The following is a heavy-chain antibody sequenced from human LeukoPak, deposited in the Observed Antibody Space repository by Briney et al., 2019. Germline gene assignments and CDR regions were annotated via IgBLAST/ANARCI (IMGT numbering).Heavy chain of an antibody. V-gene: IGHV4-59*08. CDR2: IYYSGST. CDR1: GGSINSCY. D-gene: IGHD6-6*01. J-gene: IGHJ5*02. CDR3: ARLGVRYSTSSWWFDP. Sequence: PSGTLSLTCTVSGGSINSCYWSWIRQPPGKGLEWIGYIYYSGSTNYSPSLKSRVTISVDTSKNQFSLKLSSVTAADTAVYYCARLGVRYSTSSWWFDPWGQGTLVTVSS.